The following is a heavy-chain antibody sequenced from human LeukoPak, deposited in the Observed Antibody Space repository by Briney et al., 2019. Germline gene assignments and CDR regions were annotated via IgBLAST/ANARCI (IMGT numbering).Heavy chain of an antibody. CDR1: GGSISSSSYY. CDR3: ARGPRGSSWY. D-gene: IGHD6-13*01. V-gene: IGHV4-39*01. CDR2: IYYSGST. Sequence: SETLSLTCTVSGGSISSSSYYWGWIRQPPGKGLEWIGSIYYSGSTYYNPSLKSRVTISVDTSKNQFSLKLSSVTAADTAVYYCARGPRGSSWYWGQGTLVTVSS. J-gene: IGHJ4*02.